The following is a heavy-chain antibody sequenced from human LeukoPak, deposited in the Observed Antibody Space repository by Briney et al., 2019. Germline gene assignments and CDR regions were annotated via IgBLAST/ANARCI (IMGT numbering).Heavy chain of an antibody. D-gene: IGHD2-2*01. CDR1: GFTFSSYG. CDR2: IRYDGSNK. J-gene: IGHJ4*02. V-gene: IGHV3-30*02. CDR3: AKDQVGFIVVVPAATVDY. Sequence: GGSLRLSCAASGFTFSSYGMHWVRQAPGKGLEWVAFIRYDGSNKYYADSVKGRFTISRDNSKNTLYLQMNSLRAEDTAVYYCAKDQVGFIVVVPAATVDYWDQGTLVTVSS.